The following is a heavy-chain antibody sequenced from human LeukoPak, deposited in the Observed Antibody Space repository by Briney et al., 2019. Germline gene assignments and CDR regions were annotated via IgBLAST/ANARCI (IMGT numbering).Heavy chain of an antibody. J-gene: IGHJ3*02. CDR1: GGSISSSSYY. V-gene: IGHV4-39*01. D-gene: IGHD6-19*01. Sequence: SETLSLTCTVSGGSISSSSYYWGRIRQPPGKGLEWIGNIYYSGSSNYNPSLKSRVTISVDTSTSQFSLKLSSVTAADTAVYHCARLPYSSGWFDAFDIWGQGTMVTVSP. CDR3: ARLPYSSGWFDAFDI. CDR2: IYYSGSS.